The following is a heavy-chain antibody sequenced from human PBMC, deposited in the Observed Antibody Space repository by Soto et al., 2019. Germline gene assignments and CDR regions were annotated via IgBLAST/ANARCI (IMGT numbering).Heavy chain of an antibody. Sequence: GGSLRLSCAASGFTVSSNYMSWVRQAPGKGLEWVSSISSSSSYIYYADSVKGRFTISRDNAKNSLYLQMNSLRAEDTAVYYCARVRGRELLGWFDPWGQGTLVTVSS. CDR3: ARVRGRELLGWFDP. CDR2: ISSSSSYI. CDR1: GFTVSSNY. D-gene: IGHD1-26*01. V-gene: IGHV3-21*01. J-gene: IGHJ5*02.